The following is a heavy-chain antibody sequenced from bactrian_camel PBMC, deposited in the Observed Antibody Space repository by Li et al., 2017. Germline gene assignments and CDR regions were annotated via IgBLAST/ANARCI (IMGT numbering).Heavy chain of an antibody. CDR1: GFTFRDSD. D-gene: IGHD4*01. CDR2: LYTRDGAT. Sequence: QVQLVESGGGSVRAGETLRLSCTASGFTFRDSDMGWYRQAPGMQREVVAVLYTRDGATCSADSVKGRLTISRENAENTLYLQLNVLKTEDTAMYYCVRAIRYYSGLGRYLEVWGQGTQVT. J-gene: IGHJ2*01. CDR3: VRAIRYYSGLGRYLEV. V-gene: IGHV3S54*01.